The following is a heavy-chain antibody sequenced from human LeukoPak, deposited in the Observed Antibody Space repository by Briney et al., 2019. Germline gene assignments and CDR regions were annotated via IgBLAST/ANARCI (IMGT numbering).Heavy chain of an antibody. V-gene: IGHV1-69*05. CDR1: GGTFSSYA. Sequence: ASVKVSCKASGGTFSSYAISWVRQARGQGLGWMGRIIPIYGTANYAQKFQGRVTITTDESTSPAYMELSSLRSEDTAIYYCARDVYYGGYFDYWGQGTLVTVSS. D-gene: IGHD3-10*01. J-gene: IGHJ4*01. CDR2: IIPIYGTA. CDR3: ARDVYYGGYFDY.